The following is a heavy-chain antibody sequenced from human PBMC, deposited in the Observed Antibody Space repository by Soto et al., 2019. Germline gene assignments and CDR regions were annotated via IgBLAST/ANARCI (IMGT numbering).Heavy chain of an antibody. D-gene: IGHD5-12*01. CDR1: GFTFSNAW. CDR2: IKSKTDGGTT. Sequence: GESLKISCAASGFTFSNAWMSWVRQAPGKGLEWVGRIKSKTDGGTTDYAAPVKGRFTISRDDSKNTLYLQMNSMKTEDTAVYYCTTRVRDLVAADAFDIWGQGTMVTVSS. J-gene: IGHJ3*02. CDR3: TTRVRDLVAADAFDI. V-gene: IGHV3-15*01.